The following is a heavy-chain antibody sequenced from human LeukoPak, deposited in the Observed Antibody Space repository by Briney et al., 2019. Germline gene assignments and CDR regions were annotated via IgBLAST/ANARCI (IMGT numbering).Heavy chain of an antibody. D-gene: IGHD5-18*01. CDR2: INHSGST. CDR1: GGSISSSSYY. CDR3: ARGLDTAMVVFDY. Sequence: SETLSLTCTVSGGSISSSSYYWSWIRQPPGNGLEWIGEINHSGSTNYNPSLKSRVTISVDTSENQFSLKLSSVTAADTAVYYCARGLDTAMVVFDYWGQGTLVTVSS. J-gene: IGHJ4*02. V-gene: IGHV4-39*07.